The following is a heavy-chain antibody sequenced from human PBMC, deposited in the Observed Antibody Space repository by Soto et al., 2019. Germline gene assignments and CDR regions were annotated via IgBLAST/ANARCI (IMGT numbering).Heavy chain of an antibody. Sequence: LRLSCAASGFTFSSYSMNWVRQAPGKGLEWVSSISSSSSYIYYADSVKGRFTISRDNAKNSLYLQMNSLRAEDTAVYYCARAGNILTGFYYYGMDVWGQGTTVTVSS. D-gene: IGHD3-9*01. V-gene: IGHV3-21*01. CDR3: ARAGNILTGFYYYGMDV. J-gene: IGHJ6*02. CDR2: ISSSSSYI. CDR1: GFTFSSYS.